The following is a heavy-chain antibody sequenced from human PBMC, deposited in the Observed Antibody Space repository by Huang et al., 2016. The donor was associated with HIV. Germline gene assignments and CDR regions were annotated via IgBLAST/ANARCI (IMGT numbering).Heavy chain of an antibody. D-gene: IGHD6-13*01. CDR1: GDFISSTNYY. CDR3: ASQHIGAAATWF. J-gene: IGHJ4*02. Sequence: QLQLQESGPGQVKPSETLFLTCTVSGDFISSTNYYWGWIRQSPGKGREWVGSVYQSGSTNYNPSLKSRVTLSVDTSRNQFSLRWNSVTAADTAVYYCASQHIGAAATWFWGRGTQVAVSS. V-gene: IGHV4-39*01. CDR2: VYQSGST.